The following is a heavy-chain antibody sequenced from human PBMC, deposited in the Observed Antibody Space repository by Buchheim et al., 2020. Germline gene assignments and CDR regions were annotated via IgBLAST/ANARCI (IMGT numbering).Heavy chain of an antibody. V-gene: IGHV3-30*18. CDR2: ISYDGSNK. J-gene: IGHJ6*02. Sequence: QVQLVESGGGVVQPGRSLRLSCAASGFTFSSYGMHWVRQAPGKGLEWVAVISYDGSNKYYADSVKGRFTISRDNSQNTLYLQMNSLRAEDTAVYYCAKDPGVVVAATAFYYYGMDVWGQGTT. D-gene: IGHD2-15*01. CDR1: GFTFSSYG. CDR3: AKDPGVVVAATAFYYYGMDV.